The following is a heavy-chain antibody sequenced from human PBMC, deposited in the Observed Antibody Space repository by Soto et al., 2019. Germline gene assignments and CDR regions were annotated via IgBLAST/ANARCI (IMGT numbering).Heavy chain of an antibody. CDR1: GFTFNNYG. D-gene: IGHD3-22*01. CDR2: VSKSDYT. Sequence: GGSLRLSCSVSGFTFNNYGINWVRQAPGRGLEWVSSVSKSDYTYYSDSVKGRFTIPRDNAKNSVSLQMNSLRVEDTAVYYCAREDSIIIPAVSDFWGQGTLVTVSS. J-gene: IGHJ4*02. V-gene: IGHV3-21*01. CDR3: AREDSIIIPAVSDF.